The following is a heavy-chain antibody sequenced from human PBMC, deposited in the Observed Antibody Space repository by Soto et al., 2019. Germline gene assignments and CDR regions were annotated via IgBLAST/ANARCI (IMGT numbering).Heavy chain of an antibody. V-gene: IGHV4-30-4*01. CDR1: GGSTNSEHYH. Sequence: QVQLQESGPGLVRPSQTLSLTCTVSGGSTNSEHYHWTWIRQAPGKGLEWIGYIHYTGSIRYNPSLQSRVTMSVDTSKNLFSLNLSSVTAADTAVYFCVREDDGGDRDYYGLDVWGQGTTVTVSS. D-gene: IGHD2-21*02. CDR2: IHYTGSI. CDR3: VREDDGGDRDYYGLDV. J-gene: IGHJ6*02.